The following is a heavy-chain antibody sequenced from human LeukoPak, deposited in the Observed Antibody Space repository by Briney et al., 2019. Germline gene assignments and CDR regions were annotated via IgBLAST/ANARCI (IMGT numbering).Heavy chain of an antibody. J-gene: IGHJ4*02. CDR1: GGSISSYY. CDR3: ARDRGSYYYGSGSYSPFDY. D-gene: IGHD3-10*01. V-gene: IGHV4-4*07. Sequence: SETLSLTCTVSGGSISSYYWSWIRQPAGKGLEWIGRIYTSGSTNYNPSLKSRVTMSVDTSKNQFSLKLSPVTAADTAVYYCARDRGSYYYGSGSYSPFDYWGQGTLVTVSS. CDR2: IYTSGST.